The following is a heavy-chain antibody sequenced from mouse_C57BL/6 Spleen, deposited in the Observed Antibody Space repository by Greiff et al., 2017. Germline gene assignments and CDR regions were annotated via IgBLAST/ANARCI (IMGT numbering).Heavy chain of an antibody. CDR1: GYTFTSYW. J-gene: IGHJ2*01. Sequence: VQLQQSGAELVRPGTSVKLSCKASGYTFTSYWMHWVKQRPGQGLEWIGVIDPSDSYTNYNQKFKGKATLTVDTSSSTAYMQLSSLTSEDSAVYYCARLSITTVVPPDYWGQGTTLTVSS. D-gene: IGHD1-1*01. CDR2: IDPSDSYT. CDR3: ARLSITTVVPPDY. V-gene: IGHV1-59*01.